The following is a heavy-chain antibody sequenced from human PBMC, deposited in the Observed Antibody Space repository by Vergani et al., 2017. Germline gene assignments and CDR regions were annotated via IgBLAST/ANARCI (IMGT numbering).Heavy chain of an antibody. D-gene: IGHD6-19*01. CDR1: GGTFSSYA. CDR2: FDPEDGET. V-gene: IGHV1-24*01. J-gene: IGHJ4*02. Sequence: QVQLVQSGAEVKKPGSSVKVSCKASGGTFSSYAISWVRQAPGQGLEWMGGFDPEDGETIYAQKFQGRVTMTEDTSTDTAYMELSSLRSEDTAVYYCATPGGVAGTFSPFDYWGQGTLVTVSS. CDR3: ATPGGVAGTFSPFDY.